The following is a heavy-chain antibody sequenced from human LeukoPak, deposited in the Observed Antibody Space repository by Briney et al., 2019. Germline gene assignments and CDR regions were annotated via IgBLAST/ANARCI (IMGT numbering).Heavy chain of an antibody. CDR2: ISGSGGST. CDR3: AKGSQLWPGYWFDP. CDR1: GFTFSSYA. J-gene: IGHJ5*02. V-gene: IGHV3-23*01. D-gene: IGHD5-18*01. Sequence: GGSLRLSCAASGFTFSSYAMSWVRQAPGKGLEWVSAISGSGGSTYYADSVKGRFTISRDNSKNTLYLQVNSLRAEDTAVYYCAKGSQLWPGYWFDPWGQGTLVTVSS.